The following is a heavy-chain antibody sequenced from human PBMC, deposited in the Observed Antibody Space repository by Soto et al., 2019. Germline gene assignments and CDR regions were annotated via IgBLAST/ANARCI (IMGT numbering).Heavy chain of an antibody. CDR2: TSSGGGST. J-gene: IGHJ4*02. CDR3: AKNGGYSSSGVDY. V-gene: IGHV3-23*01. Sequence: EVQLLESGGGLVQPGGSLRLSCAAAGFTFSSYAMTWVRQAPGKGLEWVSATSSGGGSTYYADSVKGRFTISRDNSRNTLYLQMASLRAEDTAVYYCAKNGGYSSSGVDYWGRGTLVTVSS. CDR1: GFTFSSYA. D-gene: IGHD6-6*01.